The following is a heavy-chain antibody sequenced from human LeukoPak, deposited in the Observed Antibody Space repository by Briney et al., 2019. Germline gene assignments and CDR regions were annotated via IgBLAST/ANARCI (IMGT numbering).Heavy chain of an antibody. Sequence: ASVKVSCKASGYTFTGYYIHWVRQAPGQGLEWMGWINPNSGGTNYAQKFQGRVTMTRDTSISTAYMELSRLRSDDTAVYYCARASYYDSSGYYSPHWGQGTLVTVSS. D-gene: IGHD3-22*01. J-gene: IGHJ4*02. CDR3: ARASYYDSSGYYSPH. CDR1: GYTFTGYY. CDR2: INPNSGGT. V-gene: IGHV1-2*02.